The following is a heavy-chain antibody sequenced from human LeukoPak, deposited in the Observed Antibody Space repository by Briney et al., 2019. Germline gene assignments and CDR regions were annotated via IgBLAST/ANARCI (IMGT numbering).Heavy chain of an antibody. J-gene: IGHJ4*02. V-gene: IGHV4-59*08. CDR1: GGSISGYY. Sequence: SETLSLTCTVSGGSISGYYWSWIRQPPGKGLEWIGYIYYGGSTNYSPSLKSRVTMSVVKSKNLFSLNLSSVTAADTAVYYCARHGTDYWGQGTLVTVSP. CDR2: IYYGGST. CDR3: ARHGTDY.